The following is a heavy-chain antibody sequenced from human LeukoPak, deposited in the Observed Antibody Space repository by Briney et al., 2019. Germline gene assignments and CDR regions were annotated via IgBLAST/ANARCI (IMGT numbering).Heavy chain of an antibody. Sequence: GASVKVSCTASGYTFTDYYMHWVRQAHGQGLEWMGWINPNSGGTSYAQNSQGRVTMTRDTSISTAYMELSRLRSDDTAIYYCARDLEVWGQGTLVAVSS. CDR1: GYTFTDYY. CDR2: INPNSGGT. V-gene: IGHV1-2*02. J-gene: IGHJ4*02. CDR3: ARDLEV.